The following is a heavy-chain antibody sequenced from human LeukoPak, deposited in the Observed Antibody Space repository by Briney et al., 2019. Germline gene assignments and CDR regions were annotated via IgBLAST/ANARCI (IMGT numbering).Heavy chain of an antibody. D-gene: IGHD3-16*01. CDR1: GGTFSSYA. CDR3: ARGPYYGDLNPDYFDY. CDR2: ISTYNGKT. V-gene: IGHV1-18*01. Sequence: ASVKVSCKASGGTFSSYAITWVRQAPGQGLEWMGWISTYNGKTNYVDKFQGRVTMTTDTFTKTVYMHLRSLRSDDTALYYCARGPYYGDLNPDYFDYWGQGTLVTVSS. J-gene: IGHJ4*02.